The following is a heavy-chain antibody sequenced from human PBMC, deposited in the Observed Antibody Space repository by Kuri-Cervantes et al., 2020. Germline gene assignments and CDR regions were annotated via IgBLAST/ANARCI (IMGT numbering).Heavy chain of an antibody. CDR1: GFTVSSNY. V-gene: IGHV3-53*01. CDR2: IYSGGST. D-gene: IGHD3-3*01. J-gene: IGHJ4*02. CDR3: ARVAWHYDFWSGYYHWRDLYYFDY. Sequence: GESLKISCAASGFTVSSNYMSWVRQAPGKGLEWVSVIYSGGSTYYADSVKGRFTISRDNSKNTLYLQMNSLRAEDTAVYYCARVAWHYDFWSGYYHWRDLYYFDYWGQGNLVHVSS.